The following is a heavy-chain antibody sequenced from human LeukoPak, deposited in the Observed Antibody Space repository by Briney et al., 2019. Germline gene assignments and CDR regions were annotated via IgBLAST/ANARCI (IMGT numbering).Heavy chain of an antibody. Sequence: SVKVSCKASGGTFSSYTISWVRQAPGQGLEWMGRIIPILGIANYAQKFQGRVTITADKSTSTAYMELSSLRSEGTAVYYCARAAMVRGVIRFDYWGQGTLVTVSS. V-gene: IGHV1-69*02. CDR3: ARAAMVRGVIRFDY. D-gene: IGHD3-10*01. CDR1: GGTFSSYT. J-gene: IGHJ4*02. CDR2: IIPILGIA.